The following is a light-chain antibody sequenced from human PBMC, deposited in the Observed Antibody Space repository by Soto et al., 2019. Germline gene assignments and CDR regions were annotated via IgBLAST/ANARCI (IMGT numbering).Light chain of an antibody. V-gene: IGKV3-15*01. CDR1: QSISAN. CDR2: GVS. Sequence: EIVMTQYPATLSVSPGDRATLSCRASQSISANLAWYQQKPGQTPRLLIYGVSTRASGVPAKFSGSGSGTEFTLTISSLQSEDFAVYYCQQYNDWPPITFGQGTRLEIK. J-gene: IGKJ5*01. CDR3: QQYNDWPPIT.